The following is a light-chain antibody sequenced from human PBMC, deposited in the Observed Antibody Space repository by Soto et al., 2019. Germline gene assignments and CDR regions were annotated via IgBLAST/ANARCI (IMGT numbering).Light chain of an antibody. CDR1: SSDVGGYNY. Sequence: QCVLTQPASVSGSPCQSITISCTGTSSDVGGYNYVSWYQQHPGKAPKLTIYEVSNRPSRISNRFSSSKSGTTASMTISCLKVEDESDYYCRSDTCSSTLGFRTGTNATVL. V-gene: IGLV2-14*01. J-gene: IGLJ1*01. CDR3: RSDTCSSTLG. CDR2: EVS.